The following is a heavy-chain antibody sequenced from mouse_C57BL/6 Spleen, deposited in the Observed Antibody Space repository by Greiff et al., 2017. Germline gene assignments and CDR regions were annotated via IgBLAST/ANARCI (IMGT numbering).Heavy chain of an antibody. CDR1: GFTFSSYA. V-gene: IGHV5-4*03. CDR2: ISDGGSYT. CDR3: ARDGYYGGFDY. D-gene: IGHD2-3*01. J-gene: IGHJ2*01. Sequence: DVKLQESGGGLVKPGGSLKLSCAASGFTFSSYAMSWVRQTPEKRLEWVATISDGGSYTYYPDNVKGRFTISRDNAKNNLYLQMSHLKSEDTAMYYCARDGYYGGFDYWGQGTTLTVSS.